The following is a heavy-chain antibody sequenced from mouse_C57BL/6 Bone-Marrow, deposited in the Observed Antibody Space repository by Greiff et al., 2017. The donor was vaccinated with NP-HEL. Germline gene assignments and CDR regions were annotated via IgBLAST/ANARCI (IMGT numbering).Heavy chain of an antibody. V-gene: IGHV1-82*01. J-gene: IGHJ4*01. CDR1: GYAFSSSW. Sequence: QVQLQQSGPELVKPGASVKISCKASGYAFSSSWMNWVKQRPGKGLEWIGRIYPGDGDTNYNGKFKGKATLTADKSSSTAYMQLSSLTSEDSAVYFCARSWNAMDYWGQGTSVTVSS. CDR2: IYPGDGDT. CDR3: ARSWNAMDY.